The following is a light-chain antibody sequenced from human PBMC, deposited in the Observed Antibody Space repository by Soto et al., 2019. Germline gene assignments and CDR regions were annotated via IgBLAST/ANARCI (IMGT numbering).Light chain of an antibody. CDR3: AAWDVYPNAFYV. Sequence: SVLTQPPSASGTPGQRVTISCSGGSSNIGTNSVNWYQQLPGRAPKLLIYNNDLRPSGVPDRFSGSKSGTSASLAISGLQSEDESDYYCAAWDVYPNAFYVFVIMTNDTV. CDR1: SSNIGTNS. J-gene: IGLJ1*01. V-gene: IGLV1-44*01. CDR2: NND.